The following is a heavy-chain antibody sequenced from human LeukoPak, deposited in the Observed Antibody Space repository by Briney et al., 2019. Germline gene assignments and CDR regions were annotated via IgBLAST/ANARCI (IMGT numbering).Heavy chain of an antibody. CDR2: INHSGST. CDR3: AIGTPIVVITSDDAFDI. Sequence: KPSETLSLTCAVYGGSFSGYYWSWIRQPPGKGLEWIGEINHSGSTNYNPSLKSRVTISVDTSKNQFSLKLSSVTAADTAVYYCAIGTPIVVITSDDAFDIWGQGTMVTVSS. J-gene: IGHJ3*02. CDR1: GGSFSGYY. D-gene: IGHD3-22*01. V-gene: IGHV4-34*01.